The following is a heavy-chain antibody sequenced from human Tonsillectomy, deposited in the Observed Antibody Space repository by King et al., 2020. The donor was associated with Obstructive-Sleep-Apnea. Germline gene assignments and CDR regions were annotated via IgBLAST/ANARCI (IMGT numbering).Heavy chain of an antibody. CDR1: RFTFNSYA. J-gene: IGHJ3*02. D-gene: IGHD5-18*01. Sequence: VQLVESGGGLVQPGGSLRLSCAASRFTFNSYAMIWVRQAPGKGLEWVSAISGSGGSTYYADSVKGRFTISRDNSKNTLYLQMNSLRAEDTAIYYCAKDRDSYDKLEAFDIWGQGTMVTVSS. CDR3: AKDRDSYDKLEAFDI. CDR2: ISGSGGST. V-gene: IGHV3-23*04.